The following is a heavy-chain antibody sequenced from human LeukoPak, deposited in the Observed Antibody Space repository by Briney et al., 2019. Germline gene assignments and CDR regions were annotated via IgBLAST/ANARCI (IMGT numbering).Heavy chain of an antibody. Sequence: GGSLRLSCAESGFTFTRYWMTWVRQAPEEGLWWLANVRQDGGATYYGGSVKGRFTISRDNAKNSLFLQMNSLRAEDTAVYYCATSKDTAGGPYWGQGTLVTVSS. D-gene: IGHD5-18*01. CDR2: VRQDGGAT. CDR3: ATSKDTAGGPY. J-gene: IGHJ4*02. V-gene: IGHV3-7*01. CDR1: GFTFTRYW.